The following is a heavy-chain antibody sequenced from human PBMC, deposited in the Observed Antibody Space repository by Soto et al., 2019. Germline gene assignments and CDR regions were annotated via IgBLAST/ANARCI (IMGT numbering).Heavy chain of an antibody. J-gene: IGHJ4*02. CDR2: TYYSGST. CDR3: ARNFQGHSGYYYRDYFDY. Sequence: PSETLSLTCTVSGGSISSGDYYWSWIRQPPGKGLEWIGYTYYSGSTYYNPSLKSRVTISVDTSKNQFSLKLSSVTAADTAVYYCARNFQGHSGYYYRDYFDYWGQGTLVTVSS. V-gene: IGHV4-30-4*01. D-gene: IGHD3-22*01. CDR1: GGSISSGDYY.